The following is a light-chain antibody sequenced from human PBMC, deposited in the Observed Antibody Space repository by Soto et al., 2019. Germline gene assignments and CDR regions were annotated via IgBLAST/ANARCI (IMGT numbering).Light chain of an antibody. J-gene: IGLJ2*01. V-gene: IGLV2-14*03. CDR2: DNN. CDR3: GTWDSSLSAYVV. CDR1: SSDVGGYNS. Sequence: QSALTQPASVSGSPGQSITISCTGTSSDVGGYNSVSWYQQHPGKAPKLIIYDNNKRPSGIPDRFSGSKSGTSATLGITGLQTGDEADYYCGTWDSSLSAYVVFGGGTKLTVL.